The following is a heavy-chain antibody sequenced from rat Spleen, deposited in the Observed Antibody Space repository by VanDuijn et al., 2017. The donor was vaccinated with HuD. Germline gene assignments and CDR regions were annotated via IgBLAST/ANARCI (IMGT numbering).Heavy chain of an antibody. J-gene: IGHJ1*01. CDR3: ARREYTTDWYFDF. CDR2: ISYDGSKT. D-gene: IGHD1-6*01. Sequence: EVQLVESGGGLVQPGRSLKLSCAASGFTFSDFYMAWVRQTPTKGLEWVATISYDGSKTYYRDSVKGRFTISRDNAKSTLYLQMDSLRSEDTATYYCARREYTTDWYFDFWGPGTMVTVSS. V-gene: IGHV5-7*01. CDR1: GFTFSDFY.